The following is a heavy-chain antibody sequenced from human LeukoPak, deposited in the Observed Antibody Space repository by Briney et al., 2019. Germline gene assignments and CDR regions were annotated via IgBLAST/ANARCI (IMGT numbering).Heavy chain of an antibody. CDR2: ISSRSSYI. J-gene: IGHJ4*02. Sequence: GGSLRLSCAASGFTFSSYNMKWVRQAPGKGLEWVSSISSRSSYIFYADSVKGRFTISRDNAKKSLYLQMSSLRAEDTAVYYCASGVNYFDYWGQGTLVTVSS. V-gene: IGHV3-21*01. D-gene: IGHD3-3*01. CDR3: ASGVNYFDY. CDR1: GFTFSSYN.